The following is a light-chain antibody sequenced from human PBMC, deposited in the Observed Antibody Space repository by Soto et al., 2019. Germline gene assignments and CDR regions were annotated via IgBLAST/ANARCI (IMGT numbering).Light chain of an antibody. CDR3: QVRDSSSDHHYV. CDR1: NIGSKS. CDR2: DDS. J-gene: IGLJ1*01. Sequence: SYELPQAPWVSVAPALTARITCGANNIGSKSVNWYQQKPGQAAVLVVYDDSDRPSGIPERFASSNCGNTATLTISRVEAGDEADYYCQVRDSSSDHHYVFGTGTKVTVL. V-gene: IGLV3-21*02.